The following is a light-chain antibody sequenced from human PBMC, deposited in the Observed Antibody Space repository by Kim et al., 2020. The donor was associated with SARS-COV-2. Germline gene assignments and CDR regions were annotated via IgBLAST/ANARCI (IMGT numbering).Light chain of an antibody. CDR3: NSRDSSGVV. CDR2: GKN. J-gene: IGLJ2*01. Sequence: SSELTQDPAVSVALGQTVRITCQGDSHRSYYASWYQQKPGQAPVPVIYGKNNRPSGIPDRSSGSSSGNTAPLTITGAQAEDEADYYCNSRDSSGVVFGGGTQLTVL. V-gene: IGLV3-19*01. CDR1: SHRSYY.